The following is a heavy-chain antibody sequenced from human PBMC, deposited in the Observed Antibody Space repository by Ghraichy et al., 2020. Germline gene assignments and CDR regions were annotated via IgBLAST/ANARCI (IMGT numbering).Heavy chain of an antibody. CDR1: GFTFSSYS. V-gene: IGHV3-21*01. CDR3: ARELDYDFWSGYYFQGWFDP. J-gene: IGHJ5*02. Sequence: GESLNISCAASGFTFSSYSMNWVRQAPGKGLEWVSSISSSSSYIYYADSVKGRFTISRDNAKNSLYLQMNSLRAEDTAVYYCARELDYDFWSGYYFQGWFDPWGQGTLVTVSS. D-gene: IGHD3-3*01. CDR2: ISSSSSYI.